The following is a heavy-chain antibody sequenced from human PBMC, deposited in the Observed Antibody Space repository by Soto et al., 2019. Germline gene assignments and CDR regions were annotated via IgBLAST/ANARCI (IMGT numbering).Heavy chain of an antibody. CDR2: IHPSDSDT. V-gene: IGHV5-51*01. CDR3: TRGAAPITY. J-gene: IGHJ4*02. D-gene: IGHD6-25*01. Sequence: RGESLKISCTGSGYSFTTYWIGWVRQMPGKGLELMGIIHPSDSDTRYSPSFQGQVTISADKSISTAYLQWSSLKASDTAMYYCTRGAAPITYWGQGTLVTVSS. CDR1: GYSFTTYW.